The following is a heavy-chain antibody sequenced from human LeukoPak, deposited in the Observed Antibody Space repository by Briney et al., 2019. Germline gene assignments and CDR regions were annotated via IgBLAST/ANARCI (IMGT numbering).Heavy chain of an antibody. V-gene: IGHV1-18*01. D-gene: IGHD3-3*01. CDR2: ISAYNGNT. CDR1: GYTFTSYG. Sequence: ASVKVSCKASGYTFTSYGISWVRQAPGQGLEWMGWISAYNGNTNYAQKLQGRVTMTTDTSTSTAYMELRSLRSDDTAVYCCARDGDITIFGVVISYFDYWGQGTLVTVSS. CDR3: ARDGDITIFGVVISYFDY. J-gene: IGHJ4*02.